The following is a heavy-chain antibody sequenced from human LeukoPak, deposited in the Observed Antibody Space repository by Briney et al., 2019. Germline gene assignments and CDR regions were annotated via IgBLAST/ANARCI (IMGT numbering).Heavy chain of an antibody. CDR3: ATSDSSGYYFDY. CDR1: GGSISSYY. Sequence: LETLSLTCTVSGGSISSYYWSWIRQPPGKGLEWIGYIYYSGSTNYNPSLKSRVTISVDTSKNQFSLKLISVTAADTAVYYCATSDSSGYYFDYWGQGTRVTVSS. CDR2: IYYSGST. V-gene: IGHV4-59*01. J-gene: IGHJ4*02. D-gene: IGHD3-22*01.